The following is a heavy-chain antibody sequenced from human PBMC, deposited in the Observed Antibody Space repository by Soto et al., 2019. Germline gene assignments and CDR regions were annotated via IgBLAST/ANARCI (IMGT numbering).Heavy chain of an antibody. D-gene: IGHD5-12*01. V-gene: IGHV3-48*02. CDR2: ISSSSSTI. CDR3: AYIGASYRDYYYGMDV. Sequence: GGSLRLSCAASGFTFSSYSMNWVRQAPGKGLEWVSYISSSSSTIYYADSVKGRFTISRDNAKNSLYLQMNSLRDEDTAVYYCAYIGASYRDYYYGMDVWGQGTTVP. J-gene: IGHJ6*02. CDR1: GFTFSSYS.